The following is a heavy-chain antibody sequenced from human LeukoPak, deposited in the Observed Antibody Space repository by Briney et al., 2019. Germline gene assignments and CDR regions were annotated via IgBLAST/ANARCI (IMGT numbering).Heavy chain of an antibody. CDR1: GFTYSSYA. CDR2: ITGRGGSA. J-gene: IGHJ4*02. V-gene: IGHV3-23*01. Sequence: GGPLSLSCAASGFTYSSYAMSWVRQATGKAREWVSAITGRGGSAYYTESVKDRFNISRDNSKNTLYLQMNSLRAEDTAVYYCAKATYYDFWSGYLLFDYWGQGTLVTVSS. CDR3: AKATYYDFWSGYLLFDY. D-gene: IGHD3-3*01.